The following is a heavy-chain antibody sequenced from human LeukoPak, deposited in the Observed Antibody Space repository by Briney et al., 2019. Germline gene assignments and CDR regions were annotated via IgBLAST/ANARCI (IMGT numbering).Heavy chain of an antibody. V-gene: IGHV4-59*08. D-gene: IGHD3-22*01. CDR1: GGSISNYY. Sequence: PSESLSLTCPVSGGSISNYYYWTWIRQPPGKGLEWIGYIYYSGSTNYNPSLKSRVTISVDTSKNQFSLKLSSVTAADTAVYYRARLGYYYDSSGYIAFDIWGQGTMVTVSS. CDR3: ARLGYYYDSSGYIAFDI. CDR2: IYYSGST. J-gene: IGHJ3*02.